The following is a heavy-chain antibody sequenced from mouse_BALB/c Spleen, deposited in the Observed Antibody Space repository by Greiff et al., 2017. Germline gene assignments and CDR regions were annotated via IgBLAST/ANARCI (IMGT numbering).Heavy chain of an antibody. D-gene: IGHD2-1*01. CDR3: AREGNGNAFAY. V-gene: IGHV1-7*01. CDR2: INPSTGYT. Sequence: QVQLQQSGAELAKPGASVKMSCKASGYTFTSYWMHWVKQRPGQGLEWIGYINPSTGYTEYNQKFKDKATLTADKSSSTAYMQLSSLTSEDSAVYYCAREGNGNAFAYWGQGTLVTVSA. J-gene: IGHJ3*01. CDR1: GYTFTSYW.